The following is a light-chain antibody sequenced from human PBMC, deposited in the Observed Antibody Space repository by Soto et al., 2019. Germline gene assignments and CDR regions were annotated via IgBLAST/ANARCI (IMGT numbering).Light chain of an antibody. V-gene: IGLV2-14*01. J-gene: IGLJ7*01. CDR2: EVS. CDR1: SSDIGSYNY. CDR3: SSYTGTSTLV. Sequence: QSALTQPASVSGSPGQSITISCTGTSSDIGSYNYVSWYQQHPGKAPKLMIYEVSNWPSGVSDRFSGSKSGNTASLTISGLQAEDEADYYCSSYTGTSTLVFGGGTQLTVL.